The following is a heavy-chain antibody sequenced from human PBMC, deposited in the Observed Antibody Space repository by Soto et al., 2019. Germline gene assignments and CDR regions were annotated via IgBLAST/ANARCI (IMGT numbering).Heavy chain of an antibody. D-gene: IGHD1-1*01. CDR2: FSAHNGNT. Sequence: QVHLVQSGAEVKKPGASVQVSCKGSGYAFTTYGITWVRQAPGQGLEWMGWFSAHNGNTNYAQKLQGRVIVTRDTSTSSAYMELRCLRSDDTGVYYCARGRYGDYWGQGALVTVSS. CDR3: ARGRYGDY. J-gene: IGHJ4*02. V-gene: IGHV1-18*01. CDR1: GYAFTTYG.